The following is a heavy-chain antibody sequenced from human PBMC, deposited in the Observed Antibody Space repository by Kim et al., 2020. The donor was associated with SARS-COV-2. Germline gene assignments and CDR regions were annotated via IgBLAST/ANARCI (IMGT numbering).Heavy chain of an antibody. CDR1: GFTFSNYW. CDR3: GDSSSFPPIG. Sequence: GGSLRLSCAASGFTFSNYWMHWVRQSPGKGLVWVSHINSDGSSSSYADSVKGRFTISRDNAKNTLFLQMNSLRADDTAVYYCGDSSSFPPIGWGQGTLVTVSS. J-gene: IGHJ4*02. V-gene: IGHV3-74*01. CDR2: INSDGSSS. D-gene: IGHD6-13*01.